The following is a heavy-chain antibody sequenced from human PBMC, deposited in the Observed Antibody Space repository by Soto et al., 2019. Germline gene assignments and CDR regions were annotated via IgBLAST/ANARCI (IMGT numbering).Heavy chain of an antibody. J-gene: IGHJ6*02. CDR2: ISGSGSST. CDR3: ATDPGYSSCYGIDV. CDR1: GLTFSLYA. Sequence: EVQLLESGGGLVQPGGSLRLSCAASGLTFSLYAMTWVRQAPGKGLEWVSAISGSGSSTYYADSVKGRFTTSRDNSKNALFLQTDTPRAEHTAVYYCATDPGYSSCYGIDVWGQGTMVTVSS. V-gene: IGHV3-23*01. D-gene: IGHD4-4*01.